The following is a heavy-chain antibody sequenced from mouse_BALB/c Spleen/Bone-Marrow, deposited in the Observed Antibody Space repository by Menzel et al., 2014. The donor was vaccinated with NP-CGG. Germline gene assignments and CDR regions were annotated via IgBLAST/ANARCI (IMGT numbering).Heavy chain of an antibody. CDR2: IYPGSGST. CDR1: GYTFTSYW. CDR3: TREVRRYAMDY. D-gene: IGHD2-14*01. Sequence: LQQSGSELVRPGASVKLSCKASGYTFTSYWMHWVEPRPGQGLEWIGNIYPGSGSTNYDEKFKSKATLTVDTSSSTAYMQLSSLTSEDSAVYYCTREVRRYAMDYWGQGTSVTVSS. J-gene: IGHJ4*01. V-gene: IGHV1S22*01.